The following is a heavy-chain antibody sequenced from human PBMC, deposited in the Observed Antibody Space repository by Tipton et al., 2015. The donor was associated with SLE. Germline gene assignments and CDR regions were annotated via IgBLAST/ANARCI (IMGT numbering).Heavy chain of an antibody. Sequence: TLSLTCTVSGDSVRSGGYYWTWIRQHPVKGLEVIGHISNGGSTYYNPSLKSRLIMTVDTSKNQFSLKLTSVTAADTAVYYCAREPDYWGQGILVAVSS. J-gene: IGHJ4*02. CDR1: GDSVRSGGYY. V-gene: IGHV4-61*08. CDR2: ISNGGST. CDR3: AREPDY.